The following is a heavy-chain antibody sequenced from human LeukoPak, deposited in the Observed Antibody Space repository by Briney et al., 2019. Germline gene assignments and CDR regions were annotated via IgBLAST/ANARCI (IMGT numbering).Heavy chain of an antibody. CDR2: IRNKANSYTT. V-gene: IGHV3-72*01. Sequence: PGGSLRLSCAASGFTFSDHYMDWVRQAPGKGPEWVGRIRNKANSYTTEYAASVKGRFTISRDDSKNTLYLQMNSLKTEDTAVYYCTTDYDILTGFILGWGQGTLVTVSS. D-gene: IGHD3-9*01. J-gene: IGHJ4*02. CDR3: TTDYDILTGFILG. CDR1: GFTFSDHY.